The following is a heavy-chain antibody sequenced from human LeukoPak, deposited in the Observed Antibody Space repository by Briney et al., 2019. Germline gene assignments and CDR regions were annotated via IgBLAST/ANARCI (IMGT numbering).Heavy chain of an antibody. V-gene: IGHV4-59*12. CDR1: GGSISSYY. CDR2: IYYSGTT. CDR3: ARGGYSSGFYYFDY. D-gene: IGHD2-15*01. J-gene: IGHJ4*02. Sequence: ETLSLTCTVSGGSISSYYRSWIRQPPGKGLEWTGYIYYSGTTHYNPSLKSRVTISADISKNGFSLRLSSVTAADTAVYYCARGGYSSGFYYFDYWGQGILVTVSS.